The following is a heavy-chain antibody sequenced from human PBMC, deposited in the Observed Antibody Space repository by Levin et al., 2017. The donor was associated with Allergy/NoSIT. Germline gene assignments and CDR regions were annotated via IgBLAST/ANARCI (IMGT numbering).Heavy chain of an antibody. CDR1: GFTLSSYG. CDR2: ISYDASHK. J-gene: IGHJ3*01. V-gene: IGHV3-30*03. CDR3: ARDRIDHCIGDSCYSAFDV. Sequence: GESLKISCAASGFTLSSYGIHWVRQTPGKGLEWLALISYDASHKFYADSVKGRFTISRDISKDTVNLQMDNLRSEDTAVYYCARDRIDHCIGDSCYSAFDVWGQGTLVTVSS. D-gene: IGHD2-15*01.